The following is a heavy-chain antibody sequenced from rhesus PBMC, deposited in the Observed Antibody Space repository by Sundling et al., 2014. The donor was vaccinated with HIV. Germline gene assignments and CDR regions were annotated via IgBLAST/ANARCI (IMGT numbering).Heavy chain of an antibody. V-gene: IGHV4S9*01. CDR3: VGTGVLATFDY. J-gene: IGHJ4*01. CDR1: GGSISGNYY. D-gene: IGHD2-15*01. Sequence: QVQLQESGPGLVKPSETLSLTCAVSGGSISGNYYWNWVRQSPGKGLEWIANIYGSSGSTDYNPSLKSRVTVSTDTSKNQLSLKLSSVTAADTAVYHCVGTGVLATFDYWGQGVLVTVSS. CDR2: IYGSSGST.